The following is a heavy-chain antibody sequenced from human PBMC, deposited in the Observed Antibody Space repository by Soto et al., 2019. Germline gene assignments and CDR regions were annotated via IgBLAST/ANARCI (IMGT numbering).Heavy chain of an antibody. CDR1: GFTFSSFG. Sequence: QVLLVESGGGVVQPGRSLRISCAVSGFTFSSFGMHWVRQAPGKGLEWVAVISDDGSSKHYADSLKGRFTISRDNSNNTLYLQMDSLGPEDTAVYYCAKDRWGDFGDLKLPGYWGQGTLVTVSS. V-gene: IGHV3-30*18. D-gene: IGHD4-17*01. CDR2: ISDDGSSK. CDR3: AKDRWGDFGDLKLPGY. J-gene: IGHJ4*02.